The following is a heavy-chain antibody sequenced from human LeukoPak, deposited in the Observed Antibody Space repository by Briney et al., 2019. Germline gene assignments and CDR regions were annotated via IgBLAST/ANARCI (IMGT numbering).Heavy chain of an antibody. V-gene: IGHV3-23*01. CDR1: GFTFSSYA. D-gene: IGHD3-10*01. J-gene: IGHJ4*02. CDR2: ISGSGGST. CDR3: AKKGYYGSGAYYFDS. Sequence: PGGSLRLSCAASGFTFSSYAMSWVRQAPGKGLEWVSAISGSGGSTYYADSVKGRFTISRDNSKNTLYLQMNSLRAEDTAVYYCAKKGYYGSGAYYFDSWGQGTLVTVSS.